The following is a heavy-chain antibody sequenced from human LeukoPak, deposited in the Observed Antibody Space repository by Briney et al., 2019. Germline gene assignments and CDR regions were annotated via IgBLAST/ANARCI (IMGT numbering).Heavy chain of an antibody. CDR2: IWYDGSNK. V-gene: IGHV3-33*01. CDR3: ATHHSTKGFDY. Sequence: GGSLILSCAASGFTFRSYGMHWVRQAPGKGLDWVAIIWYDGSNKYYADSVKGRFIISKDNSKNTLYLQMNSLRAEDTAVYYCATHHSTKGFDYWGQGTLVTVSS. D-gene: IGHD2-15*01. J-gene: IGHJ4*02. CDR1: GFTFRSYG.